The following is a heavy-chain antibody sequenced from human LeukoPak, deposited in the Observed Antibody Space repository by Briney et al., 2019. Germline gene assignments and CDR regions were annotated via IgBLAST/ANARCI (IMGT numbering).Heavy chain of an antibody. CDR1: GYTFTSYG. CDR2: ISAYNGNT. Sequence: ASVKVSCKASGYTFTSYGISWVRQAPGQGLEWMGWISAYNGNTNYAQKLQGRVTMTTDTSTSTAYMELRSLRSDDTAVYYCARVQRYFDWLLSSTNWFDPWGQGTLVTVSS. CDR3: ARVQRYFDWLLSSTNWFDP. V-gene: IGHV1-18*01. J-gene: IGHJ5*02. D-gene: IGHD3-9*01.